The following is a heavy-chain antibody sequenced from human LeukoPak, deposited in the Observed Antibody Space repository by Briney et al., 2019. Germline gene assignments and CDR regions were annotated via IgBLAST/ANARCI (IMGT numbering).Heavy chain of an antibody. CDR2: IKQDGSAK. V-gene: IGHV3-7*01. Sequence: GGSLRLSCAASGFTFSSYWMNCVRQAPGKGLEWIASIKQDGSAKYYVDSVKGRLTISRDNAKNLLYLQMDNLRAEDAAVYYCARGPGFLIYSWGQGTLVTVSS. CDR1: GFTFSSYW. CDR3: ARGPGFLIYS. D-gene: IGHD3-3*01. J-gene: IGHJ5*02.